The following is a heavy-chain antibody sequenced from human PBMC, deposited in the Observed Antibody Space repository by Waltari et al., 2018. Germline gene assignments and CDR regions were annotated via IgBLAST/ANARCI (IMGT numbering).Heavy chain of an antibody. V-gene: IGHV4-34*02. D-gene: IGHD6-19*01. CDR3: VTGPRDKWVGRYSGEFFHH. Sequence: QVQLQQWGAGLLRPSETLSLTCAVYGVSLRDYYWPWFRQPLGKGLEWMGENNLAAITHYNPSLEGRVSIVLDKSKNQFSLHLLSVTAADTALYYCVTGPRDKWVGRYSGEFFHHWGPGTLVTVSS. CDR2: NNLAAIT. CDR1: GVSLRDYY. J-gene: IGHJ1*01.